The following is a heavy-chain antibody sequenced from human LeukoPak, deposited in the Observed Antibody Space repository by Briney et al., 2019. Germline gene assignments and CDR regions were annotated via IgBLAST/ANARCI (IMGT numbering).Heavy chain of an antibody. D-gene: IGHD2-8*02. CDR3: ARDLIILLGAYYYGMDV. CDR1: GGSISTDY. Sequence: SETLSLTCTVSGGSISTDYWSWIRQPPGKGLEWIGYVHDSGSTNYNPSLKSRVTMSVDASKNQVSLKLSSVTAADTAVYYCARDLIILLGAYYYGMDVWGQGTTVIVSS. J-gene: IGHJ6*02. V-gene: IGHV4-59*01. CDR2: VHDSGST.